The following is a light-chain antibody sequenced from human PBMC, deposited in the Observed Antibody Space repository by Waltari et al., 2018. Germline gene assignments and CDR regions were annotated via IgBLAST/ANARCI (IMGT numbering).Light chain of an antibody. CDR1: QSVLYSSNNKNY. CDR2: WAS. J-gene: IGKJ1*01. V-gene: IGKV4-1*01. Sequence: DIVMTQSPDSPAASLGERATINCTSSQSVLYSSNNKNYLALYQQKPGQPPKLLIYWASTRESGVPDRFSGSGSGTDFTLTISSLQAEDVAVYYCQQYYSTPTWTFGQGTKVEIK. CDR3: QQYYSTPTWT.